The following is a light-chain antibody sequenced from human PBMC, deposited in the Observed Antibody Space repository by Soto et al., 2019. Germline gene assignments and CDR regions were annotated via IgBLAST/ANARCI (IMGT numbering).Light chain of an antibody. CDR2: LNSDGRH. CDR3: QTWGTGSWV. J-gene: IGLJ3*02. CDR1: SGHSSYA. V-gene: IGLV4-69*01. Sequence: QSVLTQSPSASASLGASVKLTCTLSSGHSSYAIAWHQQQPEKGPRYLMKLNSDGRHSKGDGIPDRFSGSSSGAERYLTISSLQSEDEADYYCQTWGTGSWVFGGGTKLTVL.